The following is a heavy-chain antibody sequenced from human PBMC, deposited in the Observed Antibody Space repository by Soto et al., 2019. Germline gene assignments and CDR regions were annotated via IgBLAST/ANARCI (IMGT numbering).Heavy chain of an antibody. D-gene: IGHD6-13*01. Sequence: SVKVSCKASGGTFSSYAISWVRQAPGQGLEWMGGIIPIFGTANYAQKFQGRVTITADESTSTAYMELSSLRSEDTAVYYCARARRYSSSWPKFDYWGQGTLVTVSS. J-gene: IGHJ4*02. CDR1: GGTFSSYA. V-gene: IGHV1-69*13. CDR3: ARARRYSSSWPKFDY. CDR2: IIPIFGTA.